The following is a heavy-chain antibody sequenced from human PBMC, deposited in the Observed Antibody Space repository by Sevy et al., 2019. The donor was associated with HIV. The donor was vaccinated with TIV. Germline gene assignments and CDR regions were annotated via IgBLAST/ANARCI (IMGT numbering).Heavy chain of an antibody. CDR2: IRSKADGGTA. CDR1: GFTVSSSF. CDR3: TTVLGWEGTSDY. D-gene: IGHD1-26*01. V-gene: IGHV3-15*01. J-gene: IGHJ4*02. Sequence: GGSLRLSCAASGFTVSSSFMSWVRQAPGKGLEWVGRIRSKADGGTADYAAPVKGRFIISRDDSENTLYLQMNSLRTEDTAIYYCTTVLGWEGTSDYWGQGTLVTVSS.